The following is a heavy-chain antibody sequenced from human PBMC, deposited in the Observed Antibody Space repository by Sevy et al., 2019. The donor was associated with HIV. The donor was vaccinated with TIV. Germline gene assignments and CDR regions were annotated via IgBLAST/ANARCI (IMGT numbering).Heavy chain of an antibody. Sequence: SETLSLTCTESGGSITSLYWNWIRQPPGKGLEWIANIYYNGHINYNPSLKSRLTLSLDTSKNQFSLRLSSVTAADTAMYYCAGENAWGRGYSWGQGTLVTVSS. V-gene: IGHV4-59*08. D-gene: IGHD1-26*01. CDR3: AGENAWGRGYS. J-gene: IGHJ4*02. CDR2: IYYNGHI. CDR1: GGSITSLY.